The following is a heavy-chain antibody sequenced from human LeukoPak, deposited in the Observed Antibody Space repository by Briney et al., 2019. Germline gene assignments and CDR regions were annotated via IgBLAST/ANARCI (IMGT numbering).Heavy chain of an antibody. CDR1: GFTFSSFT. CDR3: ARSYGYGVDAFDI. CDR2: ISGSGGST. D-gene: IGHD5-18*01. V-gene: IGHV3-23*01. J-gene: IGHJ3*02. Sequence: PGGSLRLSCAAYGFTFSSFTLSWVRQAPGKGLEWVSAISGSGGSTYYADSVKGRFTISRDNSKNTLYLQMTSLRAEDTAVYYCARSYGYGVDAFDIWGQGTMVTVSS.